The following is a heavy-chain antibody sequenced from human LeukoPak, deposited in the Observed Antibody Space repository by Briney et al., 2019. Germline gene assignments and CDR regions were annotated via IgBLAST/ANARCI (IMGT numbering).Heavy chain of an antibody. CDR1: GFTFSNAW. CDR3: ASETGDNSGFDY. Sequence: GGSLRLSCAASGFTFSNAWMSWVRQAPGKGLGWVDNIKQDGSEKYYVDSVKGRFTISRDNAKNSLYLQMNSLRAEDTAVYYCASETGDNSGFDYWGQGTLVTVSS. J-gene: IGHJ4*02. V-gene: IGHV3-7*01. D-gene: IGHD6-19*01. CDR2: IKQDGSEK.